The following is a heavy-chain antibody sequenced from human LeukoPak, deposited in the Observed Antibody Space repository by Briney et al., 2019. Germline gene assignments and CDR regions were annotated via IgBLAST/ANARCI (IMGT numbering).Heavy chain of an antibody. CDR1: GGSISSYY. J-gene: IGHJ6*02. V-gene: IGHV4-59*01. Sequence: SETLSLTCTVSGGSISSYYWSWIRQPPGKGLEWIGYIYYSGSTNYNPSLKSGVTISVHTSKNQFSLKLSSVTAADTAVYYCARGAEGYYYYGMDVWGQGTTVTVSS. CDR2: IYYSGST. D-gene: IGHD1-26*01. CDR3: ARGAEGYYYYGMDV.